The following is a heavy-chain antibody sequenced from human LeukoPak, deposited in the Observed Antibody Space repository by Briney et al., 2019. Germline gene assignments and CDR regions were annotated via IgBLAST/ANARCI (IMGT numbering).Heavy chain of an antibody. CDR1: GFTFSSYA. V-gene: IGHV3-30-3*01. CDR3: ARINRPNKYYYYYYGMDV. D-gene: IGHD2/OR15-2a*01. CDR2: ISYDGSNK. J-gene: IGHJ6*02. Sequence: GGSLRLSCAASGFTFSSYAMHWVRQAPGKGLEWVAVISYDGSNKYYADSVKGRFTISRDNFKNTLYLQMNSLRAEDTAVYYCARINRPNKYYYYYYGMDVWGQGTTVTVSS.